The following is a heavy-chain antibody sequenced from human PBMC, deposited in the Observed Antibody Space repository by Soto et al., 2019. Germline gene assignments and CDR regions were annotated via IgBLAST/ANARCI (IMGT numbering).Heavy chain of an antibody. Sequence: PSETLSLTCTVSRGSISSGTNYWAWIRQPPGKGLEWIANIYYSGSTNYNPSLKSRVTISVDTSKNQFSLKLSSVTAADTAVYYCARFRSAADTGGTNSFDPWGQGTLVTVSS. CDR1: RGSISSGTNY. V-gene: IGHV4-39*07. J-gene: IGHJ5*02. CDR2: IYYSGST. D-gene: IGHD2-15*01. CDR3: ARFRSAADTGGTNSFDP.